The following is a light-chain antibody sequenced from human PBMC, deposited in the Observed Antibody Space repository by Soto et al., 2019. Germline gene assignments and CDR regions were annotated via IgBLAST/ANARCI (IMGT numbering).Light chain of an antibody. Sequence: EIVMTQSPATLSVSPGERATLCCRASQSVSSNLAWYQQKPGQAPRLIIYDASNWATGIPARFSGSWSGTDFTLTISSLEPEDVAVYYCQQRSNWPITFGQGTRLEIK. CDR2: DAS. CDR3: QQRSNWPIT. CDR1: QSVSSN. J-gene: IGKJ5*01. V-gene: IGKV3-11*01.